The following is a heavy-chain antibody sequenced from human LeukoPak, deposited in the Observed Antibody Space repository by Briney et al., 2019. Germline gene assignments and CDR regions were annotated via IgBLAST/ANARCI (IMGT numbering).Heavy chain of an antibody. CDR1: GGSFSGCY. V-gene: IGHV4-34*01. J-gene: IGHJ6*02. D-gene: IGHD5-18*01. CDR3: ARGGYSYGPPSNGMDV. Sequence: SETPSLTCAVYGGSFSGCYWSWIRQPPGKGREWIGEINHSGSTNYNPSLKSRVTISVDTSKKQFSLKLSSVPAADTAVYYCARGGYSYGPPSNGMDVWGQGTTVTVSS. CDR2: INHSGST.